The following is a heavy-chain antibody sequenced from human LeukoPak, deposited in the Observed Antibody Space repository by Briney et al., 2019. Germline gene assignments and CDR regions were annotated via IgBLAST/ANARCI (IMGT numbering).Heavy chain of an antibody. V-gene: IGHV4-34*01. J-gene: IGHJ3*02. D-gene: IGHD3-10*01. CDR3: ARHHPVQRTMVRGVIGAFDI. CDR2: INHSGST. Sequence: SETLSLTCAVYGGSFSGYYWSWIRQPPGKGLEWIGEINHSGSTNYNPSLKSRVTISVDTSKNQFSLKLSSVTAADTAVYYCARHHPVQRTMVRGVIGAFDIWGQGTMVTVSS. CDR1: GGSFSGYY.